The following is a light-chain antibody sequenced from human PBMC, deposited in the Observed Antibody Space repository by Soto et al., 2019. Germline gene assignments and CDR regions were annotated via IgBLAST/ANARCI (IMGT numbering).Light chain of an antibody. J-gene: IGKJ3*01. CDR3: RRTYYAPPDT. CDR2: SAS. Sequence: DIQLTQSPSSLSASVGDRVTITCRASQGISSYLNWYRQKPGKAPKLLIYSASNLQSGVPSRFIGSGSGTDFTLHISSLQPEDVATSYGRRTYYAPPDTFGPGTKVDIK. V-gene: IGKV1-27*01. CDR1: QGISSY.